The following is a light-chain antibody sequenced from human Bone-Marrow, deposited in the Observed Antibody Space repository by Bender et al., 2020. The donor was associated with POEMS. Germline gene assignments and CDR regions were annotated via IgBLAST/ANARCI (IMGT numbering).Light chain of an antibody. J-gene: IGLJ1*01. CDR1: NNGLGTYKL. Sequence: QTALTQPASVSGSPGQSITISCNATNNGLGTYKLVSWYQQHPGKAPKLIIFEANKRPSGVSNRFSGSKSGNAASLTISGLQTEDEADYYCCSYAGSSSYVFGTGTTVTV. CDR2: EAN. CDR3: CSYAGSSSYV. V-gene: IGLV2-23*01.